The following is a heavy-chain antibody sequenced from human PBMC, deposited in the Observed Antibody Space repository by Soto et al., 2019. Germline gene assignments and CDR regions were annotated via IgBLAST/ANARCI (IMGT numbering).Heavy chain of an antibody. Sequence: QVQLVESGGGVVQPGRSLRLSCAASGFTFSSYGMHWVRQAPGKGLEWVAVISYDGSNKYYADSVKGRFTISRDNSKNTLYLQMNSLRAEDTAVYYCAKDCTAHYGSGSYYNPPFDYWGQGTLVTVSS. CDR2: ISYDGSNK. J-gene: IGHJ4*02. V-gene: IGHV3-30*18. CDR1: GFTFSSYG. D-gene: IGHD3-10*01. CDR3: AKDCTAHYGSGSYYNPPFDY.